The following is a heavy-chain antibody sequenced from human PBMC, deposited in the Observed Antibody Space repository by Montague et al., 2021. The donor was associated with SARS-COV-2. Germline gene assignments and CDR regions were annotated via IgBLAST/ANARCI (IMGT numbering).Heavy chain of an antibody. CDR3: ARGSWHIVVVTAIRDGYYGMDV. Sequence: SETLSLTCAVYGGSFSGHYWSWIRKPPGKGPEWIGEINHSGSTNYNPSLKSRVTITVDTSKNQFSLKLSSVTAADTAVYYCARGSWHIVVVTAIRDGYYGMDVWGQGTTVTVSS. D-gene: IGHD2-21*02. CDR1: GGSFSGHY. V-gene: IGHV4-34*01. CDR2: INHSGST. J-gene: IGHJ6*02.